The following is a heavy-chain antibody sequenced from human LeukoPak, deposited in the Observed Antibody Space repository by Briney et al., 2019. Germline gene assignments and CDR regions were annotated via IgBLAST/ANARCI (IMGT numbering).Heavy chain of an antibody. J-gene: IGHJ5*02. CDR3: ARGIVVVVAATNWFDP. D-gene: IGHD2-15*01. CDR1: GGSISSGSYY. Sequence: SETLSLTSTVSGGSISSGSYYWSWIRQPAGKGLEWIGRIYTSGSTNYNPSLKSRVTISVDTSKNQFSLKLSSVTAADTAVYYCARGIVVVVAATNWFDPWGQGTLVTVSS. CDR2: IYTSGST. V-gene: IGHV4-61*02.